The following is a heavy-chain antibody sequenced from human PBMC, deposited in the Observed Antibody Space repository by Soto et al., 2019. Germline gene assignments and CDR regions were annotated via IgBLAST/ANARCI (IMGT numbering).Heavy chain of an antibody. D-gene: IGHD3-10*01. J-gene: IGHJ5*01. CDR1: GFTFSTYT. Sequence: GSRRLSGAASGFTFSTYTMNWVRQAPGKGLEWISSISSGSSYIYYAGSVKGRFTISRDNAKNSLFLQMNSLRADDTAVYYCARDILSGGAYPDSWGQGTKVTVSS. V-gene: IGHV3-21*01. CDR2: ISSGSSYI. CDR3: ARDILSGGAYPDS.